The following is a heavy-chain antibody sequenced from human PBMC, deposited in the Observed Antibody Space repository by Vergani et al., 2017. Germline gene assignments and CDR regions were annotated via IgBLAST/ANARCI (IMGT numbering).Heavy chain of an antibody. J-gene: IGHJ6*02. Sequence: QVQLVQSVTEVEKPGASVKVSCKASGYTFTGYYIHWVRQAPGQALEWMGWISPNSGGTNYAQKFQGRVTMTRDTSISTAYMELSRLRSDDTAVYYCARSRGYSGYDYYYYYGMDVWGQGTTVTVSS. CDR1: GYTFTGYY. CDR2: ISPNSGGT. CDR3: ARSRGYSGYDYYYYYGMDV. D-gene: IGHD5-12*01. V-gene: IGHV1-2*02.